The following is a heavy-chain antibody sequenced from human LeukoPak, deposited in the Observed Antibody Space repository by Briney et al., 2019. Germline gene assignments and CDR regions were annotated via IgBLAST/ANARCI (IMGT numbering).Heavy chain of an antibody. J-gene: IGHJ6*03. V-gene: IGHV4-59*12. CDR3: ARRTYYYGSGSYYNRMYYYYMDV. CDR2: IYYSGST. CDR1: GGSISSYY. Sequence: PSETLSLTCTVSGGSISSYYWSWIRQPPGKGLEWIGYIYYSGSTNYNPSLKSRVTISVDTSKNQFSLKLTSVTAADTAVYYCARRTYYYGSGSYYNRMYYYYMDVWGKGTTVTVSS. D-gene: IGHD3-10*01.